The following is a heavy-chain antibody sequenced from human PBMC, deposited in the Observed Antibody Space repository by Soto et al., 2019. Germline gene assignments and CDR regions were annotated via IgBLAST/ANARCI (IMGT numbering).Heavy chain of an antibody. CDR2: IYYSGSI. CDR1: GGSISSSSYY. D-gene: IGHD4-17*01. Sequence: PSETLSLTCTVSGGSISSSSYYWGWIRQPPGKGLEWIGSIYYSGSIYYNPSLKSRVTISVDTSKNQFSLKLSSVTAADTAVYYCARRENHDYGDSHFDYWGQGTLVTVSS. V-gene: IGHV4-39*01. J-gene: IGHJ4*02. CDR3: ARRENHDYGDSHFDY.